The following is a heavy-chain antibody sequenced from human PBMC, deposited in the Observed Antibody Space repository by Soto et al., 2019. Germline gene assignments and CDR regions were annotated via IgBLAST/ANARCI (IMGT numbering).Heavy chain of an antibody. J-gene: IGHJ6*02. CDR2: IYYIAGP. CDR1: GDSVSNGDYS. CDR3: ASSSLYGMDV. V-gene: IGHV4-30-4*01. Sequence: SETLSLTCSVSGDSVSNGDYSWSWIRQPPGKGLEWIGYIYYIAGPYYNPSLQSRVTISMDTSKNQVSLNLTSVTAADTAVYYCASSSLYGMDVWGQGTTVTVSS.